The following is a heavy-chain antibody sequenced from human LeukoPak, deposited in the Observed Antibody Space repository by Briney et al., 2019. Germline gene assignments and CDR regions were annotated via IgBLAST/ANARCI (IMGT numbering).Heavy chain of an antibody. V-gene: IGHV1-24*01. D-gene: IGHD2-2*02. J-gene: IGHJ4*02. CDR2: FDPEDGEA. CDR1: GYTLTELS. Sequence: ASVKVSCKVSGYTLTELSMHWVRQAPGKGLEWMGGFDPEDGEAIYAQKFQGRVTMTEDTSTDTAYMELSSLRSEDTAVYYCATLGCSSTSCYTPQHTRPYYFDYWGQGTLVTVSS. CDR3: ATLGCSSTSCYTPQHTRPYYFDY.